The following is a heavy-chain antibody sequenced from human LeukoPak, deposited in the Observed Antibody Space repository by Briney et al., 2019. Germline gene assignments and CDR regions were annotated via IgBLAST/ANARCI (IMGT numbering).Heavy chain of an antibody. D-gene: IGHD3-10*01. CDR2: IFYSGGT. V-gene: IGHV4-34*12. CDR3: AKSNGYGLVDI. Sequence: SETLSLTCAVYGGSFSGYYWGWIRQTPGKGLEWIGDIFYSGGTYYSPSLTSRVTISLDTSRNQFSLKLNSVTAADTAVYYCAKSNGYGLVDIWGLGTMVTVSS. J-gene: IGHJ3*02. CDR1: GGSFSGYY.